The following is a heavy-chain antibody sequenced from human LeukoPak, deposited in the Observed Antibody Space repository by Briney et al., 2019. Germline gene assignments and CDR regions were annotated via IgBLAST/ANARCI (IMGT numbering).Heavy chain of an antibody. V-gene: IGHV4-30-4*01. CDR1: GGSISSGDYY. CDR3: AREIWWEIVVARYFDI. D-gene: IGHD3-22*01. J-gene: IGHJ2*01. CDR2: INYSGST. Sequence: SQTLSLTCTVSGGSISSGDYYWGWIRQPPGKGLEWIGYINYSGSTYYNPSLKSRVTISVDTSKNQFSLKLSSVTAADTAVYYCAREIWWEIVVARYFDIWGRGTLVTVSS.